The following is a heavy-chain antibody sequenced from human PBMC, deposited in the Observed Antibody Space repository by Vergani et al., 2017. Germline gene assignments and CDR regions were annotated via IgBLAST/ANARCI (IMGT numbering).Heavy chain of an antibody. CDR1: GYTLTELS. CDR3: ARVSYDFWSGYYSGTSWFDP. V-gene: IGHV1-8*01. Sequence: QVQLVQSGAEVKKPGASVKVSCKVSGYTLTELSMHWVRQAPGQGLEWMGWMNPNSGNTGYAQKFQGRVTMTRNTSISTAYMELSSLRSEDTAVYYCARVSYDFWSGYYSGTSWFDPWGQGTLVTVSS. J-gene: IGHJ5*02. D-gene: IGHD3-3*01. CDR2: MNPNSGNT.